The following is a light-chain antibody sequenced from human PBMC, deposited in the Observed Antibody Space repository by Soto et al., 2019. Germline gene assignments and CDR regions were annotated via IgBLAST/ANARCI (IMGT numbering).Light chain of an antibody. CDR1: QSVSSN. J-gene: IGKJ1*01. CDR3: QQYNNWPPWT. Sequence: EIVMTQSPATLSVSPGERATFYCRASQSVSSNLAWYQQKPGQAPRLLIYGASTRATGIPARFSGSGSGTEFTLTISSLQSEDFAIYYCQQYNNWPPWTFGQGTKVEIK. CDR2: GAS. V-gene: IGKV3-15*01.